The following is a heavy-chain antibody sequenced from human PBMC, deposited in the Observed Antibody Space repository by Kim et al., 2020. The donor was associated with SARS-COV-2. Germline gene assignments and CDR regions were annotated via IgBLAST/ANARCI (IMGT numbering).Heavy chain of an antibody. CDR1: GGSFSGYS. D-gene: IGHD6-6*01. Sequence: SETLSLTCAVYGGSFSGYSWSWIRQPPGKGLEWIGEINHSGSTIYNPSFKSRVTISVDTSKNQFSLKLSSVTAADTAVYYCARGNIDSSISSKHYYCG. J-gene: IGHJ4*01. CDR2: INHSGST. V-gene: IGHV4-34*01. CDR3: ARGNIDSSISSKHYY.